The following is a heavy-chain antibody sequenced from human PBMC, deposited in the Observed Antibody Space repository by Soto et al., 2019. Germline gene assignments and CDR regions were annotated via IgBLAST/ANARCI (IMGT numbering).Heavy chain of an antibody. CDR2: VSRSSGYI. D-gene: IGHD3-10*01. V-gene: IGHV3-21*01. CDR1: GFTFSSYS. Sequence: GGSLRLSCAASGFTFSSYSMNWARQAPGKGLEWVSSVSRSSGYIYYADSVKGRFTISSDNAKNSPYLQMNSLRAEDTAEYYCASDVSPGTSYAFDIWGQGTMVTVSS. J-gene: IGHJ3*02. CDR3: ASDVSPGTSYAFDI.